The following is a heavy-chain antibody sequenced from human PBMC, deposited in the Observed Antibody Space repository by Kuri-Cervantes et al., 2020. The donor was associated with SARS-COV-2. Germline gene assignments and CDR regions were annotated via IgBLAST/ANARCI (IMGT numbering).Heavy chain of an antibody. D-gene: IGHD2-2*01. V-gene: IGHV3-73*01. J-gene: IGHJ5*02. Sequence: GESLKISCAASGFTFSGSAMHWVRQASGKGLEWVGRIRSKANSYATAYAASVEGRFTISRDDSKNTAYLQMNSLKTEDTAVYYCTRRARSTSFWFDPWGQGTLVTVSS. CDR3: TRRARSTSFWFDP. CDR2: IRSKANSYAT. CDR1: GFTFSGSA.